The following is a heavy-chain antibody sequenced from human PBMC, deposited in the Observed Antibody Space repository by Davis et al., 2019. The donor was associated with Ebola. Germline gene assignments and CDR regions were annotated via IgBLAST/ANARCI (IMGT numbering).Heavy chain of an antibody. CDR1: GGSFSGYY. J-gene: IGHJ6*03. CDR2: IYYSGST. D-gene: IGHD5-18*01. V-gene: IGHV4-59*01. Sequence: PSETLSLTCAVYGGSFSGYYWSWIRQPPGKGLEWIGYIYYSGSTNYNPSLKSRVTISVDTSKYQFSLKLSSVTAADTAVYYCARGPLRGYSYGWGDYYYMDVWGKGTTVTVSS. CDR3: ARGPLRGYSYGWGDYYYMDV.